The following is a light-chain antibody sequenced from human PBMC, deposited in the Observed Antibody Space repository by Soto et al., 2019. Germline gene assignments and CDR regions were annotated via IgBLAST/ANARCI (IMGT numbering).Light chain of an antibody. Sequence: EVVWTQSQGTLSLSPGERATLSCRARQTVSNNYLAWYQQKPGQAPSLLIFGSSDRATGIPDRFSGSGSGTDFTLTISRLEPEDFAVYYCQQYGSSPPYTFGQGTKLEIK. CDR3: QQYGSSPPYT. CDR1: QTVSNNY. J-gene: IGKJ2*01. V-gene: IGKV3-20*01. CDR2: GSS.